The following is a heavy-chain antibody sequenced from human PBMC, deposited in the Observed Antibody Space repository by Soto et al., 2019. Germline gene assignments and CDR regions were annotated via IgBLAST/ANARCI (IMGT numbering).Heavy chain of an antibody. CDR3: AKDYDFWSGYRYGMDV. CDR1: GFSCSDYY. CDR2: ISGSGVST. J-gene: IGHJ6*02. V-gene: IGHV3-23*01. Sequence: PGGSLRLSCAASGFSCSDYYMTWIRQAPGKGLEWLSYISGSGVSTYYADSVKGRFTISRDNSKNTLYLQMNSLRAEDTAVYYCAKDYDFWSGYRYGMDVWGQGTTVTVSS. D-gene: IGHD3-3*01.